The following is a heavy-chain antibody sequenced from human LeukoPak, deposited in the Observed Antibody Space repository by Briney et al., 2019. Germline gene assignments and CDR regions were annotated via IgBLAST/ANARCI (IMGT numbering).Heavy chain of an antibody. CDR1: GCSISSYS. D-gene: IGHD3-9*01. CDR2: IYSSGST. V-gene: IGHV4-4*07. J-gene: IGHJ3*01. CDR3: ARAGYYDRPADGFDF. Sequence: AETLSLTCTVSGCSISSYSWGWIRQPAGKGLEWVARIYSSGSTHYSPSVKRRITMSVDTSKNQFSLKLNTVTAADTAMYYCARAGYYDRPADGFDFWGQGTMVTVSS.